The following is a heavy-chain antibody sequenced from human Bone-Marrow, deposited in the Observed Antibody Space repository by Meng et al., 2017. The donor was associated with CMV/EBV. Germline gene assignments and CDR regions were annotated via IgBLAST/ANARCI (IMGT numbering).Heavy chain of an antibody. V-gene: IGHV1-2*02. CDR3: ARTWSYNWNYVGAYYFDY. D-gene: IGHD1-7*01. J-gene: IGHJ4*02. CDR1: GYTFTGYY. CDR2: INPNSGGT. Sequence: ASVKVPCKASGYTFTGYYMHWVRQAPGQGLEWMGWINPNSGGTNYAQKFQGRVTMTRDTSISTAYMELSRLRSDDTAVYYCARTWSYNWNYVGAYYFDYWGQGTLVTVSS.